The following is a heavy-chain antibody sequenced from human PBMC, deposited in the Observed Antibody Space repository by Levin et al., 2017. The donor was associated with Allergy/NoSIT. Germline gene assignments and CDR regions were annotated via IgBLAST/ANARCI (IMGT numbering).Heavy chain of an antibody. CDR1: GFTFSSYA. J-gene: IGHJ4*02. CDR2: ISYDGSNK. D-gene: IGHD3-22*01. CDR3: ARDEAYDSSGDFDY. V-gene: IGHV3-30-3*01. Sequence: GESLKISCAASGFTFSSYAMHWVRQAPGKGLEWVAVISYDGSNKYYADSVKGRFTISRDNSKNTLYLQMNSLRAEDTAVYYCARDEAYDSSGDFDYWGQGTLVTVSS.